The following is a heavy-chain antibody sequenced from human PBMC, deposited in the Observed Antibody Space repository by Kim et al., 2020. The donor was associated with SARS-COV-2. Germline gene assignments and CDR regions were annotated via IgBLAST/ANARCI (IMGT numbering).Heavy chain of an antibody. V-gene: IGHV3-21*01. CDR2: ISSNSTYI. Sequence: GGSLRLSCAVSGFTFRSYSMNWVRQAPGKGLEWVSYISSNSTYINFADSVKGRFTISRDNAKNSLYLQMNSLGPEDTAVYYCARSGISPRGMDVWGQGTT. CDR3: ARSGISPRGMDV. J-gene: IGHJ6*02. CDR1: GFTFRSYS. D-gene: IGHD1-20*01.